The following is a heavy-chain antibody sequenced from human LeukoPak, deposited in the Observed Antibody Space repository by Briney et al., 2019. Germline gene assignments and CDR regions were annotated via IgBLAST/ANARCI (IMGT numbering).Heavy chain of an antibody. CDR1: GFTFSRYW. V-gene: IGHV3-7*05. D-gene: IGHD3-16*01. Sequence: GGSLRLSCAASGFTFSRYWMSWVRQAPGGGLEWVANIKHDGSQKYYVDSVKGRITISRDNAKNSLYLQMNSLRAEDTAVYYCARDGMGGVKAFDICGQGTMVTVSS. CDR2: IKHDGSQK. J-gene: IGHJ3*02. CDR3: ARDGMGGVKAFDI.